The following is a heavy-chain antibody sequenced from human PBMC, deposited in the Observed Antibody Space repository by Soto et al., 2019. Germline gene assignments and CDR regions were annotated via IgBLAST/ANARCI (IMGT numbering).Heavy chain of an antibody. V-gene: IGHV1-69*01. CDR2: IIPIFGTA. D-gene: IGHD1-1*01. CDR1: GGTFCSYT. J-gene: IGHJ5*02. CDR3: AREGAGMAATFDP. Sequence: QVQLVQSGAEVKKPGSSVKVSCKASGGTFCSYTMTWVRQAPGQGPEWMGGIIPIFGTANYAQRFQGRITITADVSTSTAYMELRSLTSDDTAVYYCAREGAGMAATFDPWGQGTLVTVSS.